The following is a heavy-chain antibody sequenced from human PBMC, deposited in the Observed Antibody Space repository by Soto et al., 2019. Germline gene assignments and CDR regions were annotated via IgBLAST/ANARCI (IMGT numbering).Heavy chain of an antibody. D-gene: IGHD4-17*01. V-gene: IGHV1-18*01. CDR1: GYTITSDG. CDR2: ISAYNGNT. Sequence: ASVKVSCKASGYTITSDGISWVGQAPGEGLEWMGWISAYNGNTNYAQKLQGRVTMTTDTSTSTAYMELRSLRSDDTAVYYCARACHDYGDYYYYYYYYMDVWGKGTTVTVSS. CDR3: ARACHDYGDYYYYYYYYMDV. J-gene: IGHJ6*03.